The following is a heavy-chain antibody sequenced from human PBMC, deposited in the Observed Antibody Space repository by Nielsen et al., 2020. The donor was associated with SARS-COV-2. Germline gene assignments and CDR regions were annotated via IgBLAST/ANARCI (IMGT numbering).Heavy chain of an antibody. CDR3: ASQPYCGGDCYGAFDI. CDR1: GGTFSSYA. D-gene: IGHD2-21*02. CDR2: IIPMFSTA. J-gene: IGHJ3*02. V-gene: IGHV1-69*13. Sequence: SVEVSCKASGGTFSSYAISWVRQAPGQGLEWMGGIIPMFSTANYAQKFQGRVTIIADESTSTAYMELSSLRSEDTAVYYCASQPYCGGDCYGAFDIWGQGTMVTVSS.